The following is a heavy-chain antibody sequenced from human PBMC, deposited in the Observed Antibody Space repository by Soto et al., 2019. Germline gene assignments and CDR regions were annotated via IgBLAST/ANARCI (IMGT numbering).Heavy chain of an antibody. D-gene: IGHD3-22*01. J-gene: IGHJ4*02. CDR2: ISYDGSNK. CDR1: GFTFSSYA. Sequence: PGGSLRLSCAASGFTFSSYAMHWVRQAPGKGLEWVAVISYDGSNKYYADSVKGRFTISRDNSKNTLYLQMNSLRAEDTAVYYCARDHYYDSSGLIGYWGQGTLVTVSS. CDR3: ARDHYYDSSGLIGY. V-gene: IGHV3-30-3*01.